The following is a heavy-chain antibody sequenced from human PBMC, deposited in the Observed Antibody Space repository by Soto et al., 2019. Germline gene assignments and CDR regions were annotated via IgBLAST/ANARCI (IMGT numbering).Heavy chain of an antibody. J-gene: IGHJ3*01. D-gene: IGHD1-20*01. Sequence: HPGGSLRLSCAVNCLTMSTYAMSWVRQAPGKGLEWVSTIAGVDIFYADSVQGRFTISIDNSKNLLFLQMHSLTADDTATYYCAKDHFKGNGIYDGFDVWGQGTTVTVSS. V-gene: IGHV3-23*01. CDR3: AKDHFKGNGIYDGFDV. CDR1: CLTMSTYA. CDR2: IAGVDI.